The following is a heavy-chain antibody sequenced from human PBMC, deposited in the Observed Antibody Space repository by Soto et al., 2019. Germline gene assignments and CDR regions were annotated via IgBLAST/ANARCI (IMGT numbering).Heavy chain of an antibody. D-gene: IGHD6-19*01. CDR2: MNPNSGNT. J-gene: IGHJ6*02. Sequence: QVQLVQSGAEVKKPGASVKVSCKASGYTFTSYDINWVRQATGQGPEWMGWMNPNSGNTGYAQKFQGRVTMTRNTSISTAYMELSSLRSEDTAVYYCARDHSSGWYGPYYYYGMDVWGQGTTVTVSS. V-gene: IGHV1-8*01. CDR1: GYTFTSYD. CDR3: ARDHSSGWYGPYYYYGMDV.